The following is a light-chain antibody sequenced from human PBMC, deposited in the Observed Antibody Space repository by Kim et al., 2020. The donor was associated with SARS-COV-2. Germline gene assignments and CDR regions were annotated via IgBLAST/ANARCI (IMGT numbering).Light chain of an antibody. V-gene: IGLV6-57*01. CDR3: QSSDTTTVI. CDR2: DDD. Sequence: GKTVTISCTRSSGNIANNVGQWYQQRPGSSPTTVIYDDDQRPAGVPDRFSGSIDSASNSASLTISGLKTEDEADYYCQSSDTTTVIFGGGTRLTVL. CDR1: SGNIANNV. J-gene: IGLJ2*01.